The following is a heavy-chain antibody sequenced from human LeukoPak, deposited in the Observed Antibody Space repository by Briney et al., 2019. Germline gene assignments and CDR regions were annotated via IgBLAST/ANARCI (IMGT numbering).Heavy chain of an antibody. Sequence: PGGTLRLSCAASGFTFSSYGMSWVRQAPGKGLEWVSAISGSGGSTYYADSVKGRFTISRDNSKNTLYLQMNSLRAEDTAVYYCARALAGTFDYWGQGTLVTVSS. V-gene: IGHV3-23*01. CDR2: ISGSGGST. J-gene: IGHJ4*02. CDR1: GFTFSSYG. CDR3: ARALAGTFDY. D-gene: IGHD6-19*01.